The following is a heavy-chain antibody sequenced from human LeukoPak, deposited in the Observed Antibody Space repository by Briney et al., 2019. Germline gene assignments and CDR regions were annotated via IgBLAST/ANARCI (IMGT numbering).Heavy chain of an antibody. CDR2: ISSSSSYI. D-gene: IGHD4-17*01. CDR3: ARGYGDYTPPFDY. V-gene: IGHV3-21*01. CDR1: GFTFSSYS. J-gene: IGHJ4*02. Sequence: GVSLRLSCAASGFTFSSYSMNWVRQAPGKGLEWVSSISSSSSYIYYADSVKGRFTISRDNAKNSLYLQMNSLRAEDTAVYYCARGYGDYTPPFDYWGQGTLVTVSS.